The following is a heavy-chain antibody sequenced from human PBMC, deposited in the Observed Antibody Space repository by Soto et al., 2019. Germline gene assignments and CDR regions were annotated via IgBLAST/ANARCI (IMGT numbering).Heavy chain of an antibody. Sequence: GGSLRLSCAASGFTFSSYPMSWARQAPGKGLEWVSSITGSGTITYYADSVKGRFTISRDNSRNTLYLQMHSLRAEDTAVYHCAKAVYTSGSYYQSDYYYMDVWGNGTTVTVSS. J-gene: IGHJ6*03. CDR1: GFTFSSYP. D-gene: IGHD3-10*01. V-gene: IGHV3-23*01. CDR3: AKAVYTSGSYYQSDYYYMDV. CDR2: ITGSGTIT.